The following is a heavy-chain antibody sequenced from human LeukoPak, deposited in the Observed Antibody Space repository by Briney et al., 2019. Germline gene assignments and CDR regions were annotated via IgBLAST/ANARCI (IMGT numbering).Heavy chain of an antibody. D-gene: IGHD3-10*01. CDR3: ARPTSLGDDAFDI. J-gene: IGHJ3*02. CDR1: GYTFTSYA. CDR2: ISADNGNT. Sequence: ASVKVSCKASGYTFTSYAISWVRQAPGQGLEWMGWISADNGNTDYAQRFQGRVTMTTDPSTSTAYMELRSLRSDDTAVYYCARPTSLGDDAFDIWGQGTMVTVSS. V-gene: IGHV1-18*01.